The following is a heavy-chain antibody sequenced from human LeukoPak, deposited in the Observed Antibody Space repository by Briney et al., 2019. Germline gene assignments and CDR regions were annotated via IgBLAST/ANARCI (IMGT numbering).Heavy chain of an antibody. Sequence: GSLRLSCAASGFTFSSYAMSWVRQAPGKGLEWVSAISGSGGSTYYADSVKGRFTISRDNSKNTLYLQMNSLRAEDMAVYFCAKASLNYDSSGYYSDLDYWGQGTLVTVSS. D-gene: IGHD3-22*01. CDR1: GFTFSSYA. V-gene: IGHV3-23*01. J-gene: IGHJ4*02. CDR3: AKASLNYDSSGYYSDLDY. CDR2: ISGSGGST.